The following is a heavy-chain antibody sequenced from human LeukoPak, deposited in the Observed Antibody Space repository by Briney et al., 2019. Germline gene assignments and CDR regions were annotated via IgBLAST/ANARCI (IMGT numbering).Heavy chain of an antibody. Sequence: TGGSLRLSCAVSGFTVSSTYMSWVRQAPGKGLEWVSVLYNGGNTYYADSVKGRFTISRDSSKNTLYLQMNSLRAEDTAVYYCARDIPELVIPWGQGTLVTVSS. D-gene: IGHD1-1*01. CDR3: ARDIPELVIP. CDR1: GFTVSSTY. J-gene: IGHJ5*02. CDR2: LYNGGNT. V-gene: IGHV3-66*01.